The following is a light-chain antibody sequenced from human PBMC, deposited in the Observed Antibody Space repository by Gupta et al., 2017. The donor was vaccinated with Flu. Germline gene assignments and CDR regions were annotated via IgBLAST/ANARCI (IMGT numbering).Light chain of an antibody. Sequence: NIGSNPVNWYQQVPGTAPKLLIYGNSQRPSGVPDRFSGSKSGTSASLAISGLQSEDEADYYCAAWDDSLNGHYVYGTGTKVTVL. V-gene: IGLV1-44*01. CDR1: NIGSNP. J-gene: IGLJ1*01. CDR3: AAWDDSLNGHYV. CDR2: GNS.